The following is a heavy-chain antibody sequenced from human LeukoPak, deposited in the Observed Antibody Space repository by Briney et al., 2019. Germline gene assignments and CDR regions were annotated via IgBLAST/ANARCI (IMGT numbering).Heavy chain of an antibody. D-gene: IGHD5-12*01. CDR3: AKDLVATTFDY. CDR1: GFTVSSNE. V-gene: IGHV3-23*01. CDR2: ISGSGGRT. J-gene: IGHJ4*02. Sequence: GGSLRLSCAASGFTVSSNEMSRVRQAPGKGLEWVSAISGSGGRTFYADSVKGRFTISRDNSKNMVYLEMNSLRVEDTAVYYCAKDLVATTFDYWGQGTLVTVSS.